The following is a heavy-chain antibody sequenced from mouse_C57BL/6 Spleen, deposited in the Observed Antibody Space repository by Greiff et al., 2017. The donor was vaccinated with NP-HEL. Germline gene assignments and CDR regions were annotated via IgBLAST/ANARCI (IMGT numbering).Heavy chain of an antibody. CDR2: ISSGSSTI. D-gene: IGHD2-2*01. CDR1: GFTFSDYG. Sequence: EVKVVESGGGLVKPGGSLKLSCAASGFTFSDYGMHWVRQAPEKGLEWVAYISSGSSTIYYADTVKGRFTISRDNAKNTLFLQMTSLRSEDTAMYYCAREHGYEAYWGQGTLVTVSA. V-gene: IGHV5-17*01. CDR3: AREHGYEAY. J-gene: IGHJ3*01.